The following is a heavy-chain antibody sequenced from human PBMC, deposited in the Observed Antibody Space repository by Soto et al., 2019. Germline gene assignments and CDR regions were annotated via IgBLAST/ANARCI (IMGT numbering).Heavy chain of an antibody. CDR1: AGYISSVGYY. V-gene: IGHV4-31*03. J-gene: IGHJ4*02. Sequence: SETLSLTCTVSAGYISSVGYYWAWIRQHPGEGPEWIGNIYYTGTTNYNPSHESRVTISLDRSKNQFSLELTSVTAADTAVYYCARVYDFWSGYGPFDFWGQGSLVTVSS. CDR3: ARVYDFWSGYGPFDF. D-gene: IGHD3-3*01. CDR2: IYYTGTT.